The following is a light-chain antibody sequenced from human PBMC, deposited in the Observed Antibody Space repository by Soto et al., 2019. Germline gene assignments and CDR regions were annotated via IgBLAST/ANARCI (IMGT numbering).Light chain of an antibody. CDR1: SSNVGGYNY. J-gene: IGLJ2*01. Sequence: QSALTQPPSASGSPGQSVTISCTGTSSNVGGYNYVSWYQQHPGKAPKLTIYEVSKRPSGVPHRFSGSKSGNTASLTISGLQADDEADYYCSSYAGSNNPHVVFGGGTKLTV. CDR2: EVS. CDR3: SSYAGSNNPHVV. V-gene: IGLV2-8*01.